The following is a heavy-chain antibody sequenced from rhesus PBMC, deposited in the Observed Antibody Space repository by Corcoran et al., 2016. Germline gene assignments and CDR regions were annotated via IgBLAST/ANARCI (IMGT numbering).Heavy chain of an antibody. CDR2: IYGSGGST. Sequence: QVQLQEPGPGLVKPSETLPPTCAVSGAPRSSNYWSWLRQPPGEGLEWMGRIYGSGGSTDCNPSLKSRVTISIDTSKNQFSLKLSSVTAADTAVYYCAASLSGTRGHSLDVWGRGVLVTVSS. D-gene: IGHD1-1*01. V-gene: IGHV4S6*01. CDR3: AASLSGTRGHSLDV. J-gene: IGHJ5-2*02. CDR1: GAPRSSNY.